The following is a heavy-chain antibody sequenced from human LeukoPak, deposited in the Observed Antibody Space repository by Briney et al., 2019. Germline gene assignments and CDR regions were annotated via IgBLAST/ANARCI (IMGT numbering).Heavy chain of an antibody. CDR2: IYHSGST. Sequence: PSETLSLTCTVSGGSISSGGYYWSWIRQPPGKGLEWIGYIYHSGSTYYNPSLKSRVTISVDRSKNQFSLKLSSVTAADTAVYYCARRDFWSGFYAFDIWGQGTMVTVSS. CDR1: GGSISSGGYY. CDR3: ARRDFWSGFYAFDI. D-gene: IGHD3-3*01. V-gene: IGHV4-30-2*01. J-gene: IGHJ3*02.